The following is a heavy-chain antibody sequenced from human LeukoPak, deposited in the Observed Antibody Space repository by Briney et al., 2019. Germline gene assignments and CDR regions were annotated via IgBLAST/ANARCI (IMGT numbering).Heavy chain of an antibody. D-gene: IGHD2-2*01. J-gene: IGHJ4*02. CDR2: IYPGDSDT. Sequence: PGESLKISCQGSGFTFPTSCIVWVGQMPGKGLEWMGIIYPGDSDTRYSTSFQGQVSISADKSISTAYLQWSSLKASDTAMYYWARQGTSFDYWGQGTLVTVSS. V-gene: IGHV5-51*01. CDR1: GFTFPTSC. CDR3: ARQGTSFDY.